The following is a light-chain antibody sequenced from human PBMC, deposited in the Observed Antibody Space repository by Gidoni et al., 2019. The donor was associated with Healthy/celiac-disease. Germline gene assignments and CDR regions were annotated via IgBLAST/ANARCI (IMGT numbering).Light chain of an antibody. CDR2: KSS. Sequence: DIQMTQSPSTLSASVGDRATITCRASQSISSWLAWYQQKPGNAPKLLIYKSSSLESGVPSRFSGIVSGTEFTLTISSLQPYDFATYYCQQYNSYSPTFGGGTKLEIK. V-gene: IGKV1-5*03. J-gene: IGKJ4*01. CDR3: QQYNSYSPT. CDR1: QSISSW.